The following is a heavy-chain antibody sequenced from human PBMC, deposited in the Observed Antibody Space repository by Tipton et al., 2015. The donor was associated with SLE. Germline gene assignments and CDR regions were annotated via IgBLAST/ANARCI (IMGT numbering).Heavy chain of an antibody. CDR1: GGSFSGYY. V-gene: IGHV4-34*01. CDR3: ARDHCTGGVCSYYYYYMDV. Sequence: TLSLTCAVYGGSFSGYYWSWIRQPPGKGLEWIGEINHSGSTNYNPSLKSRVTISVDTSKNQFSLKLSSVTAADTAVYYCARDHCTGGVCSYYYYYMDVWGKGTTVTVSS. CDR2: INHSGST. J-gene: IGHJ6*03. D-gene: IGHD2-8*02.